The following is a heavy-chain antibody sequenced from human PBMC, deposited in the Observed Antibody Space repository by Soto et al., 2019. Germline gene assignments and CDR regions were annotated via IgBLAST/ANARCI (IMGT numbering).Heavy chain of an antibody. Sequence: ASVKVSCKASGYTFTGYYMHWVRQAPGQGLEWMGWINPNSGGTNYAQKFQGRVTMTRDTSISTAYMELSRLRSDDTAVCYCAREEGSGWYQWRSWGQGPTVPVSS. CDR2: INPNSGGT. V-gene: IGHV1-2*02. J-gene: IGHJ6*02. D-gene: IGHD6-19*01. CDR1: GYTFTGYY. CDR3: AREEGSGWYQWRS.